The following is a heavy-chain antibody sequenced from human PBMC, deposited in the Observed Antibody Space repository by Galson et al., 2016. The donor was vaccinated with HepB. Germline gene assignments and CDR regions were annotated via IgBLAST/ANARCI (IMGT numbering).Heavy chain of an antibody. CDR1: GFTFSTYW. CDR3: ASSVRGSGSPPGGY. Sequence: SLRLSCAASGFTFSTYWMHWVRQAPGEGLVWVSRINSDGSSTGFADSVKGRITISRDNAKNTLYLQMNSLRAEDTAVYYCASSVRGSGSPPGGYWGQGILVTVSS. V-gene: IGHV3-74*01. D-gene: IGHD3-10*01. CDR2: INSDGSST. J-gene: IGHJ4*02.